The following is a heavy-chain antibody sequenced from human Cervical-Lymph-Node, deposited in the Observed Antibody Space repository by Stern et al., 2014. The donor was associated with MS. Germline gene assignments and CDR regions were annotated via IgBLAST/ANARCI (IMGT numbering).Heavy chain of an antibody. CDR2: IYYSGNT. D-gene: IGHD3-10*01. Sequence: QVQLQESGPGLVKPSQTLSLTCTVSGGSISRGGYYWSWVRQPPGKRLEWIGYIYYSGNTFYNPSLKSRVTISVDTSKNQFSLKLTSVTAADTAVYYCARTEDRGGGYFDSWGQGTLVTVSS. V-gene: IGHV4-30-4*01. J-gene: IGHJ4*02. CDR1: GGSISRGGYY. CDR3: ARTEDRGGGYFDS.